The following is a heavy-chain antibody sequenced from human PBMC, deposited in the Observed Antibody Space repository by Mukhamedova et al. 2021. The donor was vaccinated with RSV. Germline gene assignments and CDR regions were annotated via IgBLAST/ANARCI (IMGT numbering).Heavy chain of an antibody. CDR3: TTGSPNCSSTSCPFDY. Sequence: APGKGLEWVGRIKSKTDGGTTDYAAPVKGRFTISRDDSKNTLYLQMNSLKTEDTAVYYCTTGSPNCSSTSCPFDYWRQGTLVTVS. V-gene: IGHV3-15*01. CDR2: IKSKTDGGTT. J-gene: IGHJ4*02. D-gene: IGHD2-2*01.